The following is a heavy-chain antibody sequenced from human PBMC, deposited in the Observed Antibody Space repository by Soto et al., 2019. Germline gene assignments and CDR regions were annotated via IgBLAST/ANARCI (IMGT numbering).Heavy chain of an antibody. J-gene: IGHJ4*02. CDR2: ISAYNGNT. Sequence: EASVKVSCKASGYTFTSYGISWVRQAPGQGLEWMGWISAYNGNTNYAQKLQGRVTMTTDTSTSTAYMELRSLRSDDTAVYYCARAPLDIVVVVAATPYYFDYWGQGTLVTVSS. CDR1: GYTFTSYG. CDR3: ARAPLDIVVVVAATPYYFDY. D-gene: IGHD2-15*01. V-gene: IGHV1-18*01.